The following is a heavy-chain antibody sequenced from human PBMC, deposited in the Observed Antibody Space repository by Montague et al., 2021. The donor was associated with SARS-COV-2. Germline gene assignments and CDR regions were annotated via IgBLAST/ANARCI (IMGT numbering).Heavy chain of an antibody. CDR3: VRGHVYSSSYYSLPTLDQRPSWDFDI. J-gene: IGHJ2*01. Sequence: SETLSLTCAVYGGSFSGYYWSWIRQPPGKGLEWIGEINHSGSTNYNPSLKSRVTISVDTSKKQFSLKLTSVTAADTSVYYCVRGHVYSSSYYSLPTLDQRPSWDFDIWGRGTLVTVSS. CDR2: INHSGST. V-gene: IGHV4-34*01. D-gene: IGHD6-13*01. CDR1: GGSFSGYY.